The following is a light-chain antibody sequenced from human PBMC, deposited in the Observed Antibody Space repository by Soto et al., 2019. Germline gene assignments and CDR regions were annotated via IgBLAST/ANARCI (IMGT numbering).Light chain of an antibody. CDR2: GAS. J-gene: IGKJ5*01. V-gene: IGKV3-20*01. CDR3: QQFDDSVT. Sequence: ILLTQSPSTLALSPGERATLSCRASHSVSRTYLAWYQQKPGHAPSLLIFGASDRATGTPDRLSGSGSGTDFTLTISRLEPEDYAVYYCQQFDDSVTFGQGTRLEIK. CDR1: HSVSRTY.